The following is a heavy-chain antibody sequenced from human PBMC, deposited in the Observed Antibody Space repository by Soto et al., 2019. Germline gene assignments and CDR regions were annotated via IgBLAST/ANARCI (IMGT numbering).Heavy chain of an antibody. CDR1: GFTFSTYE. J-gene: IGHJ4*02. CDR2: ISNSGSTI. CDR3: ARDPTYYYDSASSYFDY. Sequence: GSLRLSCAASGFTFSTYEMNWVRQAPGKGLEWVSYISNSGSTIYYADSVKGRFTVSRDNAKNSLYLQMNSLRAEDTAVYYCARDPTYYYDSASSYFDYWGQGTLVTVSS. V-gene: IGHV3-48*03. D-gene: IGHD3-22*01.